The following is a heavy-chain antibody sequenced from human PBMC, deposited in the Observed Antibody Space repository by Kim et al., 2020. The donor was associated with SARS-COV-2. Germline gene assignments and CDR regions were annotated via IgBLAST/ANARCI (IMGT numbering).Heavy chain of an antibody. D-gene: IGHD3-9*01. V-gene: IGHV3-9*01. CDR2: SI. CDR3: AKEDPLTSCDY. Sequence: SIGYADSVKGRFTISRDNAKNSLYLQMNSLRAEDTALYYCAKEDPLTSCDYWGQGTLVTVSS. J-gene: IGHJ4*02.